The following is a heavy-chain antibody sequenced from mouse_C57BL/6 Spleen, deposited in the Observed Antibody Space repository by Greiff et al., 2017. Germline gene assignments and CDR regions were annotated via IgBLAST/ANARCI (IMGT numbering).Heavy chain of an antibody. CDR3: TRKDYYYGSSYRYFDV. CDR1: GYTFTDYE. J-gene: IGHJ1*03. V-gene: IGHV1-15*01. Sequence: QVQLKQSGAELVRPGASVTLSCKASGYTFTDYEMHWVKQTPVHGLEWIGAIDPETGGTAYNQKFKGKAILTADKSSSTAYMELRSLTSEDSAVYYCTRKDYYYGSSYRYFDVWGTGTTVTVSS. CDR2: IDPETGGT. D-gene: IGHD1-1*01.